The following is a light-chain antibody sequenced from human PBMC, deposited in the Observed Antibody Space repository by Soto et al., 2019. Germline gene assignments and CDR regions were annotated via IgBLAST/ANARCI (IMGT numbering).Light chain of an antibody. Sequence: QSALTKPAYVSRSAGESINISCTGTSSDVGGYNYVSWYQHHPGKAPKLIIYDVSNRPSGVSNPFSGSKSGNTASLTISGLQPEDEADYYCSSYTTSNTRQIVFGTGTKVTVL. J-gene: IGLJ1*01. CDR2: DVS. CDR1: SSDVGGYNY. CDR3: SSYTTSNTRQIV. V-gene: IGLV2-14*03.